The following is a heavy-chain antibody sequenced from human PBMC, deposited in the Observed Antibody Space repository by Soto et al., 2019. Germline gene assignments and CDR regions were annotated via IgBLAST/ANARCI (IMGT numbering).Heavy chain of an antibody. J-gene: IGHJ4*02. D-gene: IGHD6-25*01. V-gene: IGHV1-69*13. CDR3: ARSYRGAAADY. CDR2: IIPIFGTA. CDR1: GGTFSSYA. Sequence: GASVKVSCKASGGTFSSYAINWVRQAPGQGLEWMGGIIPIFGTANYAQKFQGRVTITADESTSTAYMELSSLRSEDTAVYYCARSYRGAAADYWGQGTLVTVSS.